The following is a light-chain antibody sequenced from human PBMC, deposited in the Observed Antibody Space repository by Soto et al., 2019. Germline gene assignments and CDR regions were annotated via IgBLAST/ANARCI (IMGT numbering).Light chain of an antibody. Sequence: EIVMTQSPAALSVSPGERATLSCRASQSVSDNLAWYQQKPGQAPRLLIFGTSTRATGIPARFSGSGSGTEFTLTISSLQSEDFAVFYCQQYKKWPPWTFGQGTKVEIK. J-gene: IGKJ1*01. CDR1: QSVSDN. CDR2: GTS. CDR3: QQYKKWPPWT. V-gene: IGKV3-15*01.